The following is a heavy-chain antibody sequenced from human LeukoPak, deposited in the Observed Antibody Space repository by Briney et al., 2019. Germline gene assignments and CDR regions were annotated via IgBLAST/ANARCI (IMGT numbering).Heavy chain of an antibody. Sequence: GGSLRLSCAASGFTFSSYSMNWVRQAPGKGLEWVSVIYSGGSTYYADSVKGRFTISRDNSKNTLYLQMNSLRAEDTAVYYCARGPPYYDFWSGYYASQPDLMYYYYGMDVWGQGTTVTVSS. D-gene: IGHD3-3*01. CDR1: GFTFSSYS. CDR3: ARGPPYYDFWSGYYASQPDLMYYYYGMDV. J-gene: IGHJ6*02. CDR2: IYSGGST. V-gene: IGHV3-66*01.